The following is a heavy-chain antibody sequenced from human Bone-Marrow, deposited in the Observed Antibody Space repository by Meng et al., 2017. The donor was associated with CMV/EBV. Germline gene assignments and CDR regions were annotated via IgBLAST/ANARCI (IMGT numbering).Heavy chain of an antibody. V-gene: IGHV4-61*01. CDR1: GGSVSSGSYY. J-gene: IGHJ6*02. Sequence: SETLSPTCTVPGGSVSSGSYYWSWIRQPPGKGLEWIGYIDSSGSTNYNPSVKSRVTISVDTSKNQFSLKLSSVTAADTAVYYCARVGYCSSTSCYTPYYYYYGMDVWGQGTTVTVSS. D-gene: IGHD2-2*02. CDR2: IDSSGST. CDR3: ARVGYCSSTSCYTPYYYYYGMDV.